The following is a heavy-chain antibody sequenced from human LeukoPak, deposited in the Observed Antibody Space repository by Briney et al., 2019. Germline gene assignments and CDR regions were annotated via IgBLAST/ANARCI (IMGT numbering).Heavy chain of an antibody. CDR1: GYTFTGYY. CDR2: ISAYNGNT. J-gene: IGHJ4*02. V-gene: IGHV1-18*04. D-gene: IGHD6-25*01. CDR3: ARDLLLYSSGWTGFFDY. Sequence: ASVKVSCKASGYTFTGYYMHWVRQAPGRGLEWMGWISAYNGNTNYTQKFQGRVTMTTDTSTSTAYMELRGLRSDDTAVYYCARDLLLYSSGWTGFFDYWGQGTLVTVSS.